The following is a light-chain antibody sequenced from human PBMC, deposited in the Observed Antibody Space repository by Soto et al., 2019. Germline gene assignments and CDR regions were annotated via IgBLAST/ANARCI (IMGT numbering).Light chain of an antibody. V-gene: IGKV3-15*01. J-gene: IGKJ5*01. CDR2: GAS. Sequence: ELVMTQSPATLSVSPVDRATLSCRASQSISANLAWYQQKPGQTPRLLIYGASTRASGVPAKFSGSGSGTEFTLTISSLQSEDFAVYYCQQRSNWPPTFGQGTRLEI. CDR3: QQRSNWPPT. CDR1: QSISAN.